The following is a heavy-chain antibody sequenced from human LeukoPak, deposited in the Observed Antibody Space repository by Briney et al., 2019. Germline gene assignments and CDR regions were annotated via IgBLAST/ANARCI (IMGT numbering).Heavy chain of an antibody. Sequence: ASVKVSCKASGYTFTSYGISWVRQAPGQGLEWMGWISAYNGNTNYAQKLQGRVTMTTDTSTSTAYMELRSLRSDDTAVYYCAREIGETYYYGSGSYLGYWGQGTLVTVSS. CDR2: ISAYNGNT. V-gene: IGHV1-18*01. CDR3: AREIGETYYYGSGSYLGY. CDR1: GYTFTSYG. D-gene: IGHD3-10*01. J-gene: IGHJ4*02.